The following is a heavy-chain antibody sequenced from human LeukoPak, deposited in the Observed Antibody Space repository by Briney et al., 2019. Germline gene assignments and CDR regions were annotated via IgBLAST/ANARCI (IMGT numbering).Heavy chain of an antibody. CDR3: ASLHYGDYDY. Sequence: GGSLRLSCAASGFTFSSYSMNWVRRAPGKGLEWVSYISSSSSTIYYADSVKGRFTISRDNAKNSLYLQMNSLRAEDTAVYYCASLHYGDYDYWGQGTLVTVSS. J-gene: IGHJ4*02. D-gene: IGHD4-17*01. CDR2: ISSSSSTI. CDR1: GFTFSSYS. V-gene: IGHV3-48*04.